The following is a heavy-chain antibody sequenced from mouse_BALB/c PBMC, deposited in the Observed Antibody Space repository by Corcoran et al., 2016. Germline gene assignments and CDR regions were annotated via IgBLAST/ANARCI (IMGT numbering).Heavy chain of an antibody. CDR3: ASGNDFDF. CDR2: IKTNTGEP. Sequence: QIQLVQSGPELKKPGETVKISCKASGYNFTNYGMNWVKQTPGKGLKWMGWIKTNTGEPTYADDFKGRLAFSLETSASTAYLQINNLKNEDTATYFCASGNDFDFWGSGATVTVSS. CDR1: GYNFTNYG. D-gene: IGHD2-1*01. J-gene: IGHJ1*01. V-gene: IGHV9-3-1*01.